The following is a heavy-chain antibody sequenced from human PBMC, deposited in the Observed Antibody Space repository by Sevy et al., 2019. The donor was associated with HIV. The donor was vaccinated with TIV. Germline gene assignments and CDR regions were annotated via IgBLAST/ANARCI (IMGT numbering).Heavy chain of an antibody. Sequence: GGSLRLSCAASGFSFNTYTMDWVRQAPGKGLEWISSISSGSSYILYSDSVKGRFTISRDNAKNSLFLQMNSLRVEDTAVYYCARGLKNGWLDPWGQGTLVTVSS. V-gene: IGHV3-21*01. J-gene: IGHJ5*02. CDR2: ISSGSSYI. CDR3: ARGLKNGWLDP. D-gene: IGHD1-1*01. CDR1: GFSFNTYT.